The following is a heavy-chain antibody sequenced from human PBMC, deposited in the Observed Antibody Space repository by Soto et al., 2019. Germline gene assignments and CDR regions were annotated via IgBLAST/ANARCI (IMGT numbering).Heavy chain of an antibody. V-gene: IGHV3-23*01. Sequence: AGGVPRISFAAPWFNLSNHTLSRVRPAPGKGLEWISTISASGGRPSYADSVQGRFIISRDNTMNTVYLQMSSLRAEDTAFYYCAKARCYTTDCYVPDSWGQGTLVTVSS. CDR1: WFNLSNHT. D-gene: IGHD3-16*02. CDR3: AKARCYTTDCYVPDS. CDR2: ISASGGRP. J-gene: IGHJ5*01.